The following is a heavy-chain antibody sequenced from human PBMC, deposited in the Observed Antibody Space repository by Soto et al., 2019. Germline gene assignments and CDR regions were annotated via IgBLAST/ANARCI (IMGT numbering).Heavy chain of an antibody. CDR3: ARGSGYYDFWSA. CDR1: GGTFSSYA. Sequence: SVKVSCKASGGTFSSYAISWVRQAPGQGLEWMGRIIPILGKANYAQKFQGRVTITADKSTSTAYMELSSLRSEDTAVYYCARGSGYYDFWSAWGQGTLVTVSS. J-gene: IGHJ5*02. CDR2: IIPILGKA. V-gene: IGHV1-69*04. D-gene: IGHD3-3*01.